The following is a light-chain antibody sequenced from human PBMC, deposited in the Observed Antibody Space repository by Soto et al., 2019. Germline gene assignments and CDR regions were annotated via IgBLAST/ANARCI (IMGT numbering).Light chain of an antibody. J-gene: IGLJ1*01. CDR3: SSYAVTNIFV. CDR1: RSDIGSYNS. Sequence: QSALTQPASVSGSPGQSITISCTGTRSDIGSYNSIAWYQQHPGKAPKVLIYEVNKRPSGVPDRFSGSKSGSTASLTVSGLQAEDEAEYYCSSYAVTNIFVFGTGTKVTVL. CDR2: EVN. V-gene: IGLV2-8*01.